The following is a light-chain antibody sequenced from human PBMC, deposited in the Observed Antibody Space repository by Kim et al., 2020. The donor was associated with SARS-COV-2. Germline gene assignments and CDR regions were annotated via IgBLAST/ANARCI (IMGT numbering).Light chain of an antibody. Sequence: DIQMTQSPSSLSASIGDTVTITCRASQAISTSLAWLQQKSGKAPKLLVYAASKLKSGVPSRFSGSGSGTDFTLTINNLQAEDFATYHCQQYYSTRGLWSFGQWTKVDIK. J-gene: IGKJ1*01. V-gene: IGKV1-NL1*01. CDR2: AAS. CDR1: QAISTS. CDR3: QQYYSTRGLWS.